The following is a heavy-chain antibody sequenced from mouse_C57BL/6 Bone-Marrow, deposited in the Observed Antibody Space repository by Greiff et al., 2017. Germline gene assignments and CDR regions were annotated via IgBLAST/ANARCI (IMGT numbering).Heavy chain of an antibody. CDR2: ISYSGST. CDR3: ASMVKSAMDY. V-gene: IGHV3-8*01. J-gene: IGHJ4*01. D-gene: IGHD2-2*01. CDR1: GYSITSDY. Sequence: EVKLLESGPGLAKPSQTLSLTCSVTGYSITSDYWNWIRQFPGNNLEYIGYISYSGSTYYNPSLKSRISITRDTTKNQYYLPLNSVTTEDTTTYYCASMVKSAMDYWGQGTSVTVSS.